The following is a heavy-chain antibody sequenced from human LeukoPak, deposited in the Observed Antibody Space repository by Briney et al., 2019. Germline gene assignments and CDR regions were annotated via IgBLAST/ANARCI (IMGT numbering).Heavy chain of an antibody. CDR1: GFTFSSYG. CDR2: IRYDGSNK. Sequence: GRSLRLSCTVSGFTFSSYGMHWVRQAPGKGLEWVAFIRYDGSNKYYADSVKGRFTISRDNSKNTLYLQMNSLRAEDTAVYYCAKDSLWFGELSSFDYWGQGTLVTVSS. CDR3: AKDSLWFGELSSFDY. V-gene: IGHV3-30*02. D-gene: IGHD3-10*01. J-gene: IGHJ4*02.